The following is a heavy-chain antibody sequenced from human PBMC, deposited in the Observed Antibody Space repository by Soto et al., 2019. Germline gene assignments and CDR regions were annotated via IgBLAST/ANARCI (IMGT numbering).Heavy chain of an antibody. Sequence: QVQLVQSGAEVKKPGASVKVSCKASGYHFTSYSVHWVRQAPGQSLEWMGWINTGNGDTKFSQEFQGRVSIIRDKSARTADMELRRLRSEDSAVYYCARDRATGYSAYELTRYYSGMDVWGQGTTVTVSS. CDR1: GYHFTSYS. CDR3: ARDRATGYSAYELTRYYSGMDV. CDR2: INTGNGDT. D-gene: IGHD5-12*01. J-gene: IGHJ6*02. V-gene: IGHV1-3*04.